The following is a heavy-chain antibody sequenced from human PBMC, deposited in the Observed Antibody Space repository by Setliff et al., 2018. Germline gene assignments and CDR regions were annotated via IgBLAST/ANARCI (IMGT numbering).Heavy chain of an antibody. V-gene: IGHV4-39*07. CDR2: IYYSGST. D-gene: IGHD3-10*01. J-gene: IGHJ6*02. CDR3: ARVRSYGSGNYYYYYYDMDV. CDR1: GGSISSGSYY. Sequence: SETLSLTCTVSGGSISSGSYYWGWIRQPPGKGLEWIGSIYYSGSTYYNPSLKSRVTISVDTSKNQFSLKLSSVTAADTALYYCARVRSYGSGNYYYYYYDMDVWGQGTTVTVSS.